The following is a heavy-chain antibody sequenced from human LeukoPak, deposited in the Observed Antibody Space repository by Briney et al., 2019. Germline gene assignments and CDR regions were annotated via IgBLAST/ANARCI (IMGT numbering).Heavy chain of an antibody. CDR1: GFSFSDHY. Sequence: PGGSLRLSCETSGFSFSDHYMDWVRQAPGRGLEWVGRIRNRADSQTTEYAASVNGRFTISRDNSMNSLYLQMNNLKTDDTAVYYCSRALGTTWGSQRLDYWGQGILVTVSS. J-gene: IGHJ4*02. CDR3: SRALGTTWGSQRLDY. CDR2: IRNRADSQTT. V-gene: IGHV3-72*01. D-gene: IGHD7-27*01.